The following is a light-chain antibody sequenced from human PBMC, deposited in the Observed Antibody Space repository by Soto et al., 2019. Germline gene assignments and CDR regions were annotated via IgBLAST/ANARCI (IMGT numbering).Light chain of an antibody. Sequence: EIVLTQSPGTLSLSPGERATLSCRASQSVTSSNLAWYQQRPGQAPRLVIYGASSRATDMPDRFSGSGSGTDFTLTISGLAPEDFAVYCCQHYDSSSITFGQGTRLEIK. CDR3: QHYDSSSIT. V-gene: IGKV3-20*01. CDR1: QSVTSSN. J-gene: IGKJ5*01. CDR2: GAS.